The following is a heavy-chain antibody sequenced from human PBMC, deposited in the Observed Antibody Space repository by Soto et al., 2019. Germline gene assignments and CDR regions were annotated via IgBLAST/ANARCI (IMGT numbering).Heavy chain of an antibody. Sequence: ASVKVSCKASGFSFTGYYIHWLRQAPGQGLEWMGWINAHSGGTEYAQKFQGRVTLTRDTSIATAYLTLTSLTSDDTALYYCAKDLTRQLAYWLDPWGXGTQVPVSS. CDR1: GFSFTGYY. J-gene: IGHJ5*02. V-gene: IGHV1-2*02. D-gene: IGHD6-6*01. CDR3: AKDLTRQLAYWLDP. CDR2: INAHSGGT.